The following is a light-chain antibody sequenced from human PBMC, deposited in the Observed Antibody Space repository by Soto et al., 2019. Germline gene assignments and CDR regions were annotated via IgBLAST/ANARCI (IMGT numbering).Light chain of an antibody. J-gene: IGLJ3*02. CDR1: SSDVGAYKY. Sequence: QSALTQPPSASGSPGQSVTISCTGTSSDVGAYKYVSWYQQYPGKAPKLMIYEVSKRPSGVPDRFSGSKSGNTASLTVSGLRAEEEADNNCTSYEGSGILVFGGGTKLTVL. CDR3: TSYEGSGILV. V-gene: IGLV2-8*01. CDR2: EVS.